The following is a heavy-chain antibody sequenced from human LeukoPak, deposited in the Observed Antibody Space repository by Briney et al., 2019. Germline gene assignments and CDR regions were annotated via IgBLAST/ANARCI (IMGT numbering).Heavy chain of an antibody. J-gene: IGHJ4*02. CDR3: ATGLGVLDPEANS. CDR2: ILPNNGNT. V-gene: IGHV1-2*02. Sequence: ASVKVSCKASGYTFTFYYIHWVRQAPGQGLEWMGWILPNNGNTKYAQKFQGRFTMTRDTSISTAYMGLTRLRSDDTAVYYCATGLGVLDPEANSWGQGTLVTVSS. CDR1: GYTFTFYY. D-gene: IGHD3/OR15-3a*01.